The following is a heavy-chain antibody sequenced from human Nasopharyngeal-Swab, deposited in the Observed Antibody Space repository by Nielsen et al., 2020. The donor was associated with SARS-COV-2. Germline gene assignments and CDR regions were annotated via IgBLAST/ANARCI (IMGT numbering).Heavy chain of an antibody. Sequence: GESLKISCAASGFTFSSYAISWVRQAPGKGLEWVSVISGSDYSTYYADSVKGRFTISRDNSKNTVSLQMNSLRAEDTAIYYCARDTGYCSGGSCYLSHFDYWGQGTLVTVSS. J-gene: IGHJ4*02. CDR1: GFTFSSYA. D-gene: IGHD2-15*01. CDR2: ISGSDYST. CDR3: ARDTGYCSGGSCYLSHFDY. V-gene: IGHV3-23*01.